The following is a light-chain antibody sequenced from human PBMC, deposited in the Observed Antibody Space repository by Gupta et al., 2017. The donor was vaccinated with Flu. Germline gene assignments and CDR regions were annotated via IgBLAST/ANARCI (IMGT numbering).Light chain of an antibody. CDR1: RGINVGTYR. J-gene: IGLJ3*02. V-gene: IGLV5-45*03. CDR3: MIWHSSAWV. CDR2: YNSDSDK. Sequence: QAVLTQPSSLSAPPGASASLTCTLRRGINVGTYRIYWYQPKPGSPPQNLLRYNSDSDKQQGSGVPSRFSGSRDASANAGILLISGLQAEDEADYYCMIWHSSAWVFGGGTKLTVL.